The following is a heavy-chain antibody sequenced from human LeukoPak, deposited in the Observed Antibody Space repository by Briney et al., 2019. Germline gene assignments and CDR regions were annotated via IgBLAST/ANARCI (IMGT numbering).Heavy chain of an antibody. J-gene: IGHJ4*02. CDR2: IYSGGST. CDR3: ASSVLYSSTWAFDY. CDR1: GFTVSSNY. Sequence: PGGSLRLSCAASGFTVSSNYLTWVRRAPGKGLEWVSVIYSGGSTYYADSVKGRFTISRDNSRNTLYPQLNSLRAEDTAVYFCASSVLYSSTWAFDYWGQGTLVTVSS. V-gene: IGHV3-53*01. D-gene: IGHD6-13*01.